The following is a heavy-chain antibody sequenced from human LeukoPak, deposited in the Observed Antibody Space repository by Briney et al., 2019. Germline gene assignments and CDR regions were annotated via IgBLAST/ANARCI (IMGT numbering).Heavy chain of an antibody. CDR1: GGSISSYY. CDR3: ARTGDQGGY. V-gene: IGHV4-59*08. J-gene: IGHJ4*02. Sequence: SETLSLTCTVSGGSISSYYWSWIRQPPGKGLEWIGYIYYSGSTNFNPSLKSRVTISIDTSKNQVSLKLTAVTAADTAVYYCARTGDQGGYWGQGTLVTVSS. CDR2: IYYSGST. D-gene: IGHD1-14*01.